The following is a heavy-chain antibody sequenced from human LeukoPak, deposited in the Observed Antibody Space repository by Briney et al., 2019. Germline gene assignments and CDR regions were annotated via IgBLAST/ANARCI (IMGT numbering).Heavy chain of an antibody. D-gene: IGHD6-13*01. CDR2: IYYSGST. V-gene: IGHV4-59*01. CDR3: ARVKLGIAAAVDY. Sequence: PSETLSLTCTVSGGSISSYYWSWIRQPPGQGLEWIGYIYYSGSTNYNPSLKSRVTISVDTSKNQFSLKLSSVTAADTAVYYCARVKLGIAAAVDYWGQGTLVTVSS. J-gene: IGHJ4*02. CDR1: GGSISSYY.